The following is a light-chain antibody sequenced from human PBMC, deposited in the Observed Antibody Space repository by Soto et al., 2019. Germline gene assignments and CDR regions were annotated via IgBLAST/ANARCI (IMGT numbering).Light chain of an antibody. J-gene: IGKJ1*01. Sequence: EIVMTQSPATLSVSPGERATLSCRASQSINSNLVWYQQKPGQTPRLLIYGASTRATGIPARFSGSGSGTDFTLTISSLQSEDFAVYYCQQYNNWWTFGQGTKVEIK. V-gene: IGKV3-15*01. CDR1: QSINSN. CDR2: GAS. CDR3: QQYNNWWT.